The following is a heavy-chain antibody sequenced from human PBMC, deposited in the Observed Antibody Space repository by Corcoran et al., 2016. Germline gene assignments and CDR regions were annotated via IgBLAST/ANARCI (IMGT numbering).Heavy chain of an antibody. Sequence: EVQLVESGGGLVKPGGSLRLSCAASGFTFSSYSMNWVRQAPGKGLEWVSSISSSSSYIYYADSVKGRFTISRDNAKNSLYLQMNSLRAEDTAVYYCAREEGGGWIGSFDYWGQGTLVTVSS. V-gene: IGHV3-21*01. J-gene: IGHJ4*02. CDR1: GFTFSSYS. CDR3: AREEGGGWIGSFDY. D-gene: IGHD2-2*03. CDR2: ISSSSSYI.